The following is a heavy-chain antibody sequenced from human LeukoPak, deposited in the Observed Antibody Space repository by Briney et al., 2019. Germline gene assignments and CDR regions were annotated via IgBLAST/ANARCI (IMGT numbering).Heavy chain of an antibody. CDR1: GYSFTAYW. D-gene: IGHD2-2*01. CDR2: IYPGDSDT. CDR3: ARHPTSSVFNF. V-gene: IGHV5-51*01. J-gene: IGHJ4*02. Sequence: GESLRISCKGSGYSFTAYWIAWVRQMPGKGLEWMGSIYPGDSDTTYSPSFQGQVTVSADKSISTAYLQWNSLKASDTAVYYCARHPTSSVFNFWGQGTLVTVSS.